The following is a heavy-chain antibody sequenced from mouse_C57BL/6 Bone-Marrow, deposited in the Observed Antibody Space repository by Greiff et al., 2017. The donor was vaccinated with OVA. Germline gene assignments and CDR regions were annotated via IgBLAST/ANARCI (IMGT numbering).Heavy chain of an antibody. CDR1: GYTFTDYE. CDR2: IDPETGGT. V-gene: IGHV1-15*01. J-gene: IGHJ2*01. D-gene: IGHD1-1*01. Sequence: QVHVKQSGAELVRPGASVTLSCKASGYTFTDYEMHWVKQTPVHGLEWIGAIDPETGGTAYNQKFKGKAILTADKSSSTAYMELRSLTSEDSAVYYCTREGVDYGSSYEDYFDYWGQGTTLTVSS. CDR3: TREGVDYGSSYEDYFDY.